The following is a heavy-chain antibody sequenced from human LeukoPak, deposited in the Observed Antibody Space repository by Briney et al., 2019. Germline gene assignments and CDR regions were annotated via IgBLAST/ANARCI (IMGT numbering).Heavy chain of an antibody. Sequence: GRSLRLSCAASGFTFSSYGMNWVRQAPGKGLEWVAVIWYDGSNKDYADSVKGRFTISRDNSKNTLYLQMNSLRAEDTAVYYCARDGAQGYSGSYYSDYWSQGTLVTVSS. D-gene: IGHD1-26*01. CDR3: ARDGAQGYSGSYYSDY. V-gene: IGHV3-33*01. J-gene: IGHJ4*02. CDR2: IWYDGSNK. CDR1: GFTFSSYG.